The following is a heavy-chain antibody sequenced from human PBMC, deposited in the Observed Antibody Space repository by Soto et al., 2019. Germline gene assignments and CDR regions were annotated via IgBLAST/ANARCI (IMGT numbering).Heavy chain of an antibody. D-gene: IGHD2-8*02. J-gene: IGHJ4*02. CDR3: ASWRGFTSGGSWYGHGADY. CDR2: IDGGGTT. CDR1: GYTFSSRA. V-gene: IGHV3-23*01. Sequence: EVHLWESGGDLVQPGGSLRVSCVGSGYTFSSRAMSWVRQAPGKGLEWVSGIDGGGTTDYADSVKGRFTISRDNSQDTCYLELDVLWAVDTAVYYCASWRGFTSGGSWYGHGADYWGQGTLVTVSS.